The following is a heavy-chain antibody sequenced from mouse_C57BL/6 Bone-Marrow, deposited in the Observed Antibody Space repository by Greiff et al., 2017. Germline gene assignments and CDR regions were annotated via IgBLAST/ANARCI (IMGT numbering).Heavy chain of an antibody. CDR2: INPGSGGT. Sequence: QVQLQQSGAELVRPGTSVKVSCKASGYAFTNYLIEWVKQRPGQGLEWIGVINPGSGGTNYNEKFKGKATLTADKSASTAYMQLSSLTSEASAVDCCARSKNWDSWFAYWGQGTLVTVSA. J-gene: IGHJ3*01. CDR3: ARSKNWDSWFAY. CDR1: GYAFTNYL. D-gene: IGHD4-1*01. V-gene: IGHV1-54*01.